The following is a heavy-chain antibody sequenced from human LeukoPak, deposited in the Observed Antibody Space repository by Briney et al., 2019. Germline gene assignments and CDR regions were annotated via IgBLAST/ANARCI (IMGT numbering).Heavy chain of an antibody. CDR2: ISTNGENT. J-gene: IGHJ4*01. V-gene: IGHV3-64*01. CDR3: TRRGGSGMNYFAS. Sequence: GSLRLSCAASGFTFSTYVMLWVRQAPGKGLEYVSAISTNGENTYYANSVKGRFTISRDNSKNTLYLQLGSLTAEDMAVYYCTRRGGSGMNYFASSGQGSLVTVSS. CDR1: GFTFSTYV. D-gene: IGHD6-25*01.